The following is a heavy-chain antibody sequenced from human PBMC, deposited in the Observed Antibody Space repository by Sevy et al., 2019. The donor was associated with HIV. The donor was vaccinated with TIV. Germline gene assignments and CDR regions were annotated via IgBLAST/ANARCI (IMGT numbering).Heavy chain of an antibody. Sequence: SETLSLTCSVSGGSISSYFWTWVRQSPGKGLEWIGNIYFTGNTDYSPSLKSRVTLSLDTSKSQFSLTLKSVTAADTAIYFCARDTTTRTRVLVYWGQGTLVTVSS. V-gene: IGHV4-59*01. CDR3: ARDTTTRTRVLVY. J-gene: IGHJ4*02. CDR1: GGSISSYF. D-gene: IGHD1-1*01. CDR2: IYFTGNT.